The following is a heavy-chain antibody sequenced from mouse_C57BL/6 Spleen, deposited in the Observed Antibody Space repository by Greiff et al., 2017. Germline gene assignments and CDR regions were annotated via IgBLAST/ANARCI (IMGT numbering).Heavy chain of an antibody. CDR3: ALITTVGGYAMDY. CDR1: GYTFTSYW. V-gene: IGHV1-74*01. J-gene: IGHJ4*01. D-gene: IGHD1-1*01. CDR2: IHPSDSDT. Sequence: VQLQHPGAELVKPGASVKVSCKASGYTFTSYWMHWVKQRPGQGLEWIGRIHPSDSDTNYNQKFKGKATLTVDKSSSTAYMQLSSLTSEDSAVYYCALITTVGGYAMDYWGQGTSVTVSS.